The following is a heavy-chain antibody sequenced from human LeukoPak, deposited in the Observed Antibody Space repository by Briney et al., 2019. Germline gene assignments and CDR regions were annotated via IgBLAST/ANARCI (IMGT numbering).Heavy chain of an antibody. CDR1: GFTFGGYW. CDR2: IKQDGSEK. D-gene: IGHD3-9*01. CDR3: ARGHVYYDILTGYRSYAFDI. J-gene: IGHJ3*02. V-gene: IGHV3-7*01. Sequence: GGSLRLSCAASGFTFGGYWMSWVRQAPGKGLEWVSNIKQDGSEKYYVDSVKGRFTISRDNAKNSLYLQMNSLRAEDTAVYYCARGHVYYDILTGYRSYAFDIWGQGTMVTVSS.